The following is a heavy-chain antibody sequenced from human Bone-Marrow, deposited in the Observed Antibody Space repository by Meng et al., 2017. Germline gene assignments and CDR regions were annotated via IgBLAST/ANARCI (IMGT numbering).Heavy chain of an antibody. Sequence: QMRLLQAGAAVTQPGAAVKVSCKASGYTFTSYGISWVRQGPGQGLEWMGWISAYNGNTNYAQKLQGRVTMTTYTSTITAYMELRSLRSDDTAVYYCARGMATITYMFYWGQGTLVTVSS. CDR2: ISAYNGNT. V-gene: IGHV1-18*01. CDR1: GYTFTSYG. CDR3: ARGMATITYMFY. D-gene: IGHD5-24*01. J-gene: IGHJ4*02.